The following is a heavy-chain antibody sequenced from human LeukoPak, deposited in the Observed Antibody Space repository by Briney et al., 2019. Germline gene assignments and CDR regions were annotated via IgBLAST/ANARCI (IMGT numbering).Heavy chain of an antibody. Sequence: GASVKVSCKASGYTFTGYYRHRVRQAPGQGLEWMGWIKANSGGTKYAQKFQGRVTMTRDTSISTAYMELSRLRSDDTAVYYCARSIAVAGAVDYWGQGTLVTVSS. CDR2: IKANSGGT. CDR1: GYTFTGYY. CDR3: ARSIAVAGAVDY. V-gene: IGHV1-2*02. J-gene: IGHJ4*02. D-gene: IGHD6-19*01.